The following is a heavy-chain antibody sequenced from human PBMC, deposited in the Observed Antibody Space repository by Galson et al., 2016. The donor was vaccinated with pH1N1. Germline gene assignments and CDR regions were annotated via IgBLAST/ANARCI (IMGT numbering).Heavy chain of an antibody. D-gene: IGHD3-22*01. CDR3: AREDSSGYGYCDF. CDR2: ISRNSGSI. CDR1: GFTFSSYH. V-gene: IGHV3-21*01. Sequence: SLRLSCAASGFTFSSYHMNWVRQAPGKGLEWVASISRNSGSIYYRDTVKGRFTISRDNAKNSLFLQMNTLRAEDTAVYFCAREDSSGYGYCDFWGQGTLVTVSS. J-gene: IGHJ4*02.